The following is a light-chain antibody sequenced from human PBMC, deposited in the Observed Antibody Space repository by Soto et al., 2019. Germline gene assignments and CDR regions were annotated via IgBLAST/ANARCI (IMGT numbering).Light chain of an antibody. CDR3: QKYDSAPRGLT. V-gene: IGKV1-27*01. Sequence: DIQMTQSRSSLSASVGDRVAITCRASQGISNYLAWYQQKPGKVPKLLIYGASTLQSGVPSRFSGSGSGTTFSLTISSLQPEDVATYYCQKYDSAPRGLTFGGGTKVEIK. CDR1: QGISNY. CDR2: GAS. J-gene: IGKJ4*01.